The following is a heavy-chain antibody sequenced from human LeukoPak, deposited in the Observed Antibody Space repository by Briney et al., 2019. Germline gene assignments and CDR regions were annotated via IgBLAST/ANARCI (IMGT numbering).Heavy chain of an antibody. Sequence: ASVKVSCKASGYTFTSYDINWVRQATGQGLEWMGWMNPNSGNTDYAQKLQGRVTMTTDTYTSTAYMELRSLRSDDTAVYYCAREAEWRGWFDPWGQGTLVTVSS. CDR2: MNPNSGNT. V-gene: IGHV1-8*01. CDR1: GYTFTSYD. CDR3: AREAEWRGWFDP. J-gene: IGHJ5*02. D-gene: IGHD3-3*01.